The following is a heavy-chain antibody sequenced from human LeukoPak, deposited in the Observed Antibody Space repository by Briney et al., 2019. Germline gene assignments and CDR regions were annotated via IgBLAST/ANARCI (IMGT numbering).Heavy chain of an antibody. D-gene: IGHD5-12*01. Sequence: SETLSLTCTVSGYSISSGYYWGWIRQPPGKGLEWIGSIYHSGSTYYNPSLKSRVTISVDTSKNQFSLNLNSVTAADTAVYYCAKDTSGGDAFDIWGQGTMVTVSS. CDR1: GYSISSGYY. V-gene: IGHV4-38-2*02. CDR2: IYHSGST. CDR3: AKDTSGGDAFDI. J-gene: IGHJ3*02.